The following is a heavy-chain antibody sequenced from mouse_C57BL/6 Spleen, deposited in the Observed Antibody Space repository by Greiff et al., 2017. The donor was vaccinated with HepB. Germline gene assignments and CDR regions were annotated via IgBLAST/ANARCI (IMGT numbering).Heavy chain of an antibody. Sequence: EVKLVESGGDLVKPGGSLKLSCAASGFTFSSYGMSWVRQTPDKRLEWVATISSGGSYTYYPDSVKGRFTISRDNAKNTLYLQMSSLKSEDTAMYYCARAYYSNYYFDYWGQGTTLTVSS. V-gene: IGHV5-6*02. CDR3: ARAYYSNYYFDY. CDR2: ISSGGSYT. D-gene: IGHD2-5*01. CDR1: GFTFSSYG. J-gene: IGHJ2*01.